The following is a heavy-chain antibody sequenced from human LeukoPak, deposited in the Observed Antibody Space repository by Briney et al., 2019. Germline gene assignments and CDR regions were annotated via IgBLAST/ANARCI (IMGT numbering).Heavy chain of an antibody. CDR3: ASPGANCSGGSCYLGRAFDI. CDR2: IYPGDSDT. CDR1: GYSFTSYW. V-gene: IGHV5-51*01. J-gene: IGHJ3*02. Sequence: GESLKISCKGSGYSFTSYWTGWVRQMPGKGLEWMGIIYPGDSDTRYSPSFQGQVTISADKSISTAYLQWSSLKASDTAMYYCASPGANCSGGSCYLGRAFDIWGQGTMVTVSS. D-gene: IGHD2-15*01.